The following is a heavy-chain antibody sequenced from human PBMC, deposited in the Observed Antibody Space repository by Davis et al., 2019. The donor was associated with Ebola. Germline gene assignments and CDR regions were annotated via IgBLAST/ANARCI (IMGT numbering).Heavy chain of an antibody. CDR3: ARHPPYFYDTSGYSYYFDY. V-gene: IGHV3-11*06. D-gene: IGHD3-22*01. J-gene: IGHJ4*02. CDR2: ISGDSLYT. Sequence: GESLKISCAASGFTFTDYYMGWIRQAPGKGLEWVSYISGDSLYTTYADSVRGRLTISRDNAKNSLYLQMNSLRAEDTAVYYCARHPPYFYDTSGYSYYFDYWGQGTLVTVSS. CDR1: GFTFTDYY.